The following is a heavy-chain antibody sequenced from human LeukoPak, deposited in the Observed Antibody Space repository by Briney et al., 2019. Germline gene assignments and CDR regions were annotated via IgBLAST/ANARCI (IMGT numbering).Heavy chain of an antibody. V-gene: IGHV3-30*03. CDR1: GFTFSNYG. CDR2: ISYDGSNE. D-gene: IGHD1-26*01. Sequence: GRSLRLSCTASGFTFSNYGMHWVRQAPGKGLEWVAVISYDGSNEYYADSVKGRFTISRDNAKNSLYLQMNSLRDEDTAVYYCARDKSYRYYYYGMDVWGQGTTVTVSS. J-gene: IGHJ6*02. CDR3: ARDKSYRYYYYGMDV.